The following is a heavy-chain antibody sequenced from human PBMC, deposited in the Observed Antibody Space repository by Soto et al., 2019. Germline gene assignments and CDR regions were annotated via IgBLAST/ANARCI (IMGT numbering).Heavy chain of an antibody. V-gene: IGHV3-30-3*01. CDR1: GFTFSSYA. Sequence: GGSLRLSCAASGFTFSSYAMHWVRQAPGKGLEWVAVIPYDGSNKYYADSVKGRFTISRDNSKNTLYLQMNSLRAEDTAVYYCAREREVDQELGEIVVVNTGNGMDVWGQGTTVTVSS. J-gene: IGHJ6*02. CDR3: AREREVDQELGEIVVVNTGNGMDV. CDR2: IPYDGSNK. D-gene: IGHD3-22*01.